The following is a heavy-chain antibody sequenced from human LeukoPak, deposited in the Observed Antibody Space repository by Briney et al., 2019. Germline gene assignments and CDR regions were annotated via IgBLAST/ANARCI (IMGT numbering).Heavy chain of an antibody. V-gene: IGHV3-30-3*01. CDR2: ISYDGSNK. J-gene: IGHJ4*02. CDR1: GFTFSSYA. CDR3: AKDVEQHLPMGYFDS. Sequence: GGSLRLSCAASGFTFSSYAMHWVRQAPGKGLEWVAVISYDGSNKYYADSVKGRFTISRDNSKNTLFLQMNNLRVEDTAVYYCAKDVEQHLPMGYFDSWGQGTLVTVSS. D-gene: IGHD6-13*01.